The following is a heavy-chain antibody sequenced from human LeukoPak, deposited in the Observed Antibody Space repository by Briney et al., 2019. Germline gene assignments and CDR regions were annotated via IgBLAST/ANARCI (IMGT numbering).Heavy chain of an antibody. CDR3: ASSTPFMVRGSRDAFDI. CDR2: IRQDGGEK. CDR1: GFSFTSYW. J-gene: IGHJ3*02. Sequence: GGSLRLSCAVSGFSFTSYWMNWVRQAPGKGLEWVASIRQDGGEKYYVDSVKGRFTISRDNDKNSLFLHMSSLRAEDTAVYYCASSTPFMVRGSRDAFDIWGQGTMVTVSS. D-gene: IGHD3-10*01. V-gene: IGHV3-7*01.